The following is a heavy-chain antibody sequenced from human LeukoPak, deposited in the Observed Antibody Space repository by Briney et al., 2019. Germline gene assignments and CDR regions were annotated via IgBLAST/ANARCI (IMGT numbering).Heavy chain of an antibody. CDR1: GFTFSSYA. Sequence: PGGSLRRSYAASGFTFSSYAMSWVRQAPGKGLEWVSAISGSGGSTYYADSVKGRFTISRDNSKNTLYLQMNSLRAEDTAVYYCAKDRRVVVDDDAFDIWGQGTMVTVSS. D-gene: IGHD3-22*01. CDR3: AKDRRVVVDDDAFDI. J-gene: IGHJ3*02. CDR2: ISGSGGST. V-gene: IGHV3-23*01.